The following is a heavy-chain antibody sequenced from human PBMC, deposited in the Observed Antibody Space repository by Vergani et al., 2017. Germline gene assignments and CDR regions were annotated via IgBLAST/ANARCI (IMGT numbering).Heavy chain of an antibody. D-gene: IGHD3-16*02. CDR2: IYYSGST. V-gene: IGHV4-59*12. CDR1: GGSISSYY. J-gene: IGHJ4*02. Sequence: QVQLQESGPGLVKPSETLSLTCTVSGGSISSYYWSWIRQPPGKGLEWIGSIYYSGSTYYNPSLKSRVTISVDTSKNQFSLKLSSVTAADTAVYYCASLSLELSLDYWGQGTLVTVSS. CDR3: ASLSLELSLDY.